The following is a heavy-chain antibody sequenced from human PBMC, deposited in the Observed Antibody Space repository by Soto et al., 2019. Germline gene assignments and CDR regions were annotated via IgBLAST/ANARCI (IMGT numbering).Heavy chain of an antibody. CDR1: GFTFSMYW. CDR2: TSNDGSNK. V-gene: IGHV3-30-3*01. J-gene: IGHJ4*02. D-gene: IGHD6-19*01. CDR3: ASDGYSSGWYGMDY. Sequence: SLRLSCVVSGFTFSMYWMHWVRQAPGKGLEWVAVTSNDGSNKYYADPVKGRFTISRDNSKNTLYLQMNSLRAEDTAVYYCASDGYSSGWYGMDYWGQGTLVTVSS.